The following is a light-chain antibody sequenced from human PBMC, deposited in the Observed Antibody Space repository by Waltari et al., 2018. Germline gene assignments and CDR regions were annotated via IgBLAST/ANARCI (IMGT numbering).Light chain of an antibody. Sequence: SVLTQPPSASGTPGQRVTISCSGSSSHIGSNTVNWYQQLPGAAPKLLIYSNNQRPSGLPDRFSGSKSGTSAALAIGGLQSEDEADYYCAPRDDSLDGWVVGGGTKLTGL. CDR1: SSHIGSNT. V-gene: IGLV1-44*01. CDR2: SNN. CDR3: APRDDSLDGWV. J-gene: IGLJ3*02.